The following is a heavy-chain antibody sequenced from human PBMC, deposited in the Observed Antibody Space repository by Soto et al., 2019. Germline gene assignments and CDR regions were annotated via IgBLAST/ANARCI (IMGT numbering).Heavy chain of an antibody. D-gene: IGHD3-10*01. CDR2: INAANGDT. J-gene: IGHJ4*02. Sequence: ASVKVSCKASGYTFNKYPMHWVRQAPGQGLEWMGWINAANGDTGYSQKFQDRVTLTRDTSASTAYMDLSSLRSEDTAVYYCARKDYYGSGIYYFDYWGQGTLVTVSS. CDR1: GYTFNKYP. CDR3: ARKDYYGSGIYYFDY. V-gene: IGHV1-3*01.